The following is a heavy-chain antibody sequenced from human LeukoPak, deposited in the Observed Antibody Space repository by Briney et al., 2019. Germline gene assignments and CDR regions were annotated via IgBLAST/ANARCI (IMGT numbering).Heavy chain of an antibody. CDR3: ARDRTAMVTENTFP. J-gene: IGHJ5*02. D-gene: IGHD5-18*01. CDR2: ISSSSSYI. Sequence: KPGGSLSLSCAASGFTFSSYSMNWVRQAPGKGLEWVSSISSSSSYIYYADSVKGRFTISRDNAKNSLYLQMNSLRAEDTAVYYCARDRTAMVTENTFPWGQGTLVTVSS. CDR1: GFTFSSYS. V-gene: IGHV3-21*01.